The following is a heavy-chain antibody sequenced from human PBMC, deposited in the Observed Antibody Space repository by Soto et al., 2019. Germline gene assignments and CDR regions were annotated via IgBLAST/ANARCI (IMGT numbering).Heavy chain of an antibody. CDR1: GYTFTDYA. D-gene: IGHD1-26*01. V-gene: IGHV1-3*01. CDR2: INVGNGNT. J-gene: IGHJ1*01. CDR3: AREGANYTTLEH. Sequence: DSVQVSCKASGYTFTDYAIHWVRQAPGQGLEWMGWINVGNGNTGYSRKFQGRVTNARDMSASTAYIEVTSLTSEDTAIYYCAREGANYTTLEHWGQGYLVTVSS.